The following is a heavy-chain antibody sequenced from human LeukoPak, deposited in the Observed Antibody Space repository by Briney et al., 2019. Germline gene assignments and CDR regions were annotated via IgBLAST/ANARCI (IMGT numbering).Heavy chain of an antibody. V-gene: IGHV4-34*01. Sequence: SDTLSLTCAVYGGSFSGYYWSWIRQPRGKGLEWIGEINHSGSTNYNPSLKSRVTISVDTSKNQFSLKLSSVTAADTAVYYCARSRVWGSYRYHPRYYFDYWGQGTLVTVSS. D-gene: IGHD3-16*02. CDR2: INHSGST. CDR1: GGSFSGYY. J-gene: IGHJ4*02. CDR3: ARSRVWGSYRYHPRYYFDY.